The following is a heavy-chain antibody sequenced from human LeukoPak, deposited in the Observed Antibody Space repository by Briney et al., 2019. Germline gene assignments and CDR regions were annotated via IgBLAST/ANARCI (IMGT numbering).Heavy chain of an antibody. V-gene: IGHV4-38-2*02. J-gene: IGHJ4*02. CDR2: MFHSGST. CDR1: GYSISNGYY. CDR3: ARAPHCSTTSCYEGGYYFDY. D-gene: IGHD2-2*01. Sequence: SETLSLTCTVSGYSISNGYYWGWIRQPPGKGLGWIGTMFHSGSTYYNPSLKSRVTISLDTSKNQFSLKLSSVTAADTAVYYCARAPHCSTTSCYEGGYYFDYWGQGTLVTVSS.